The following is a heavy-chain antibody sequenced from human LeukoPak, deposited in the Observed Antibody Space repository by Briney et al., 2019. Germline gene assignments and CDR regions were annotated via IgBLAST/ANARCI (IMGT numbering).Heavy chain of an antibody. Sequence: SRTLSLTCTVSGGSLSSGIYYWGWLRQPAGTGVEWLGRIYTSGSTNYNPSLKSRVTISVDTSTNQFSLKLSSVTAADTAVYYCARDATQEWLYNSWFDPWGQGTLVTVSS. CDR3: ARDATQEWLYNSWFDP. V-gene: IGHV4-61*02. J-gene: IGHJ5*02. CDR1: GGSLSSGIYY. CDR2: IYTSGST. D-gene: IGHD5-24*01.